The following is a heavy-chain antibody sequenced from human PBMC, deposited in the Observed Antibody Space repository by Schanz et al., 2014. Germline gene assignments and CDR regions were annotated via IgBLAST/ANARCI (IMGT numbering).Heavy chain of an antibody. V-gene: IGHV3-23*01. CDR1: GFTFRSYA. J-gene: IGHJ4*02. D-gene: IGHD2-15*01. CDR2: VSASGGGP. Sequence: EVQLLESGGGLVQPGGSLRLSCIGSGFTFRSYALGWVRQAPGKGLEWVSLVSASGGGPFYADSVKGRFTISRDNSRNTVYLQMSSLRAEDTGVYYCVKDDRGDVVVVAANYWGQGALVTVSS. CDR3: VKDDRGDVVVVAANY.